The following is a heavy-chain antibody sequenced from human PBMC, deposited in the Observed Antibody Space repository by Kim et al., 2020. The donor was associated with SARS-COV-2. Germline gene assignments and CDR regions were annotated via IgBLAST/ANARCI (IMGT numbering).Heavy chain of an antibody. CDR1: GGSISSYY. Sequence: SETLSLTCTVSGGSISSYYWSWIRQPPGKGLEWIGYIYYSGSTNYNLSLKSRVTISVDTSKNQFSLKLSSVTAADTAVYYCARSRNVLRYFDWLLYNSYYFDSWGQGTLVTVSS. J-gene: IGHJ4*02. CDR2: IYYSGST. V-gene: IGHV4-59*01. D-gene: IGHD3-9*01. CDR3: ARSRNVLRYFDWLLYNSYYFDS.